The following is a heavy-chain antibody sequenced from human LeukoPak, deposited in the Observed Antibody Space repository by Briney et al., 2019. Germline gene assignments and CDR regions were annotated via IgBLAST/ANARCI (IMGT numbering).Heavy chain of an antibody. Sequence: ASVKVSRKSSGYTFTSYDINWVRQATRQGLEWMGWMNPNSGNTGYAQKFQGRVTMTRNTSISTAYMELSSLRSEDTAVYYCARGRNIVVVVAATPLGYWGQGTLVTVSS. CDR1: GYTFTSYD. J-gene: IGHJ4*02. D-gene: IGHD2-15*01. V-gene: IGHV1-8*01. CDR3: ARGRNIVVVVAATPLGY. CDR2: MNPNSGNT.